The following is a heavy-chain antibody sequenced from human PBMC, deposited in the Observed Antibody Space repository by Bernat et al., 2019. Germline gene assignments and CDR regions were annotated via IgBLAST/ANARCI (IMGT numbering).Heavy chain of an antibody. CDR2: IYSGGST. Sequence: EVQLVETGGGLIQPGGSLRLSCAASGFTVSSNYMSWVRQAPGKGLEWVSVIYSGGSTYYADSVKGRFTISRDNSKNTLYLQMNSLRAEDTAVYYCARGSRDRGYYFDYWGQGTLVTVSS. V-gene: IGHV3-53*05. J-gene: IGHJ4*02. CDR3: ARGSRDRGYYFDY. CDR1: GFTVSSNY.